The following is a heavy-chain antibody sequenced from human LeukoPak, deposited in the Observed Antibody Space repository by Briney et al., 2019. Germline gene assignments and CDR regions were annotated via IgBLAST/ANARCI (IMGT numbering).Heavy chain of an antibody. D-gene: IGHD6-13*01. J-gene: IGHJ4*02. Sequence: SQTLSLTCAISGDSVSSNSAAWNWIRQSPSRGLEWLGRTYYRSKWSNDYAVSVKSRITINPDTSKNQFSLQLNSVTPEDTAVYYCARGQFIAAAGIWYYFDYWGQGTLVTVSS. CDR2: TYYRSKWSN. V-gene: IGHV6-1*01. CDR3: ARGQFIAAAGIWYYFDY. CDR1: GDSVSSNSAA.